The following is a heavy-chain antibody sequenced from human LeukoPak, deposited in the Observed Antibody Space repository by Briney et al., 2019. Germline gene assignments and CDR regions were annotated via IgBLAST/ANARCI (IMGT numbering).Heavy chain of an antibody. Sequence: GGSLRLSCAASGFTFSSYGMHWVRQAPGKGLEYVSAISSNGGSTYYANSVKGRFTISRDNSKNTLYLQMGSLRAEDMAVYYCARHSRDCSGWSKPFGCWGQGTLVTVSS. V-gene: IGHV3-64*01. CDR2: ISSNGGST. CDR1: GFTFSSYG. CDR3: ARHSRDCSGWSKPFGC. D-gene: IGHD6-19*01. J-gene: IGHJ4*02.